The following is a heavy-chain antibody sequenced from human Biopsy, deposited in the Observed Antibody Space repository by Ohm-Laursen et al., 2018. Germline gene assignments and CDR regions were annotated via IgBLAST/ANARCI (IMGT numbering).Heavy chain of an antibody. V-gene: IGHV3-49*03. D-gene: IGHD5-12*01. CDR3: SKWTGGYSYSSL. CDR1: GFNFGDSG. CDR2: IRSESSGGTR. J-gene: IGHJ4*02. Sequence: SLRLSCSASGFNFGDSGMGWFRQAPGKGLECVGLIRSESSGGTREYVAPVKGRFTVSRDDSKSIAYLDMNSLKTEDTAMYYCSKWTGGYSYSSLWGRGTLVTVSS.